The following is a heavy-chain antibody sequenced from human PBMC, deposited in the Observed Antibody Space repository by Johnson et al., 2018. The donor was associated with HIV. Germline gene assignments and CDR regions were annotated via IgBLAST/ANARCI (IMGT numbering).Heavy chain of an antibody. CDR1: GFTFSSYA. Sequence: QEQLVESGGGVVQPGRSLRLSCAASGFTFSSYAMHWVRQAPGKGLEWVAVISYDGSIKYYADSVKGRFTISRDNSKNTLYLQMNSLRAEDTAVYYCARANDLSAFDIWGQGTMVTVSS. J-gene: IGHJ3*02. CDR3: ARANDLSAFDI. V-gene: IGHV3-30-3*01. CDR2: ISYDGSIK. D-gene: IGHD1-1*01.